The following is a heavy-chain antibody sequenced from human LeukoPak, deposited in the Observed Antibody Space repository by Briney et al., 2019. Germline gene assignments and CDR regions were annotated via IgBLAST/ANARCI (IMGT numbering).Heavy chain of an antibody. CDR2: IIPILGIA. Sequence: SVKVSCKASGGTFSSYTISWVRQAPGQGLEWMGRIIPILGIANYAQKFQGRVTITADKSTSIAYMELSSLRSEDTAVYYCARPAENKNTYYYDSSGYYSGGYYYYGMDVWGQGTTVTVSS. CDR1: GGTFSSYT. J-gene: IGHJ6*02. D-gene: IGHD3-22*01. V-gene: IGHV1-69*02. CDR3: ARPAENKNTYYYDSSGYYSGGYYYYGMDV.